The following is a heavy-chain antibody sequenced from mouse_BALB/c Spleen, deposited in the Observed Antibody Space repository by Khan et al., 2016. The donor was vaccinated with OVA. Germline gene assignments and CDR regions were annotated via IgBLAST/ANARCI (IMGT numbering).Heavy chain of an antibody. Sequence: EVQLQESGPGLVKPSQSLSLTCTVTAYSITSDYAWTWIRQFPGNKLEWMAYISYSGRPRYHPSLKSRISITQDTPKHQFFLQVIPVTTEDTATYYCACIRCYYRYSFFDYGGQGTTLTVSS. D-gene: IGHD2-14*01. CDR3: ACIRCYYRYSFFDY. CDR2: ISYSGRP. CDR1: AYSITSDYA. J-gene: IGHJ2*01. V-gene: IGHV3-2*02.